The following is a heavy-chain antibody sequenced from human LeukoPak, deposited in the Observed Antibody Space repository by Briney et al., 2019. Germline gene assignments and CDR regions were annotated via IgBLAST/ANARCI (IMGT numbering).Heavy chain of an antibody. CDR1: GFTFSSYG. D-gene: IGHD6-6*01. CDR3: AREEVDSNSYYYGMDV. CDR2: ISYDGSNK. V-gene: IGHV3-30*03. Sequence: HPGGSLRLSCAASGFTFSSYGMHWVRQAPGKGLEWVAVISYDGSNKYYADSVKGRFTISRDNSKNTLYLQMNSLRAEDTAVYYCAREEVDSNSYYYGMDVWGQGTTVTVSS. J-gene: IGHJ6*02.